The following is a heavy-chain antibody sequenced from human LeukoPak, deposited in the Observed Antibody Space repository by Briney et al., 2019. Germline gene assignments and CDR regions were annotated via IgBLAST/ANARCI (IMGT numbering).Heavy chain of an antibody. J-gene: IGHJ4*02. CDR3: AREAYCGGDCYPYYFDY. CDR2: IKQDGSEK. Sequence: GGSLRLSCAASGFTFSSYAMSWVRQAPGKGLEWVANIKQDGSEKYYVDSVKGRFTISRDNAKNSLYLQMNSLRAEDTAVYYCAREAYCGGDCYPYYFDYWGQGTLVTVSS. V-gene: IGHV3-7*01. CDR1: GFTFSSYA. D-gene: IGHD2-21*02.